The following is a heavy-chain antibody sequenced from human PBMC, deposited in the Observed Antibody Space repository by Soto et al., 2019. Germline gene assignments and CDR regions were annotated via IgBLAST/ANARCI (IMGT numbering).Heavy chain of an antibody. CDR3: VRIRYQLPSSVLWLDP. D-gene: IGHD3-16*01. Sequence: SETLSLTCAVYGGFLSESYWTWIRQPPGKGLEWIGEINHVGGTNYNPSLKSRVTMSVDTSQNQFSLRLISVTAADTAMYFCVRIRYQLPSSVLWLDPWGQGTLVTVSS. CDR2: INHVGGT. V-gene: IGHV4-34*01. CDR1: GGFLSESY. J-gene: IGHJ5*02.